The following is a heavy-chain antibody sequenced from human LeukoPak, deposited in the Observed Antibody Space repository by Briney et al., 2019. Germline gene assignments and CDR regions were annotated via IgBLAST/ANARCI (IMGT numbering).Heavy chain of an antibody. CDR3: AKEFQGIAVAGDFDY. V-gene: IGHV3-30*18. J-gene: IGHJ4*02. D-gene: IGHD6-19*01. CDR2: VSYDGSNK. Sequence: GGSLRLSCAAPGFTFSSYGMHWVRQAPGKGLEWVAVVSYDGSNKYYADSVKGRFTISRDNSKNTLYLQMNSLRAEDTAVYYCAKEFQGIAVAGDFDYWGQGTLVTVSS. CDR1: GFTFSSYG.